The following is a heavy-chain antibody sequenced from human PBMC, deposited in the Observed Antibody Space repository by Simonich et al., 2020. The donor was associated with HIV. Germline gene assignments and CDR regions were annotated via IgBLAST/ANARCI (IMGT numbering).Heavy chain of an antibody. CDR2: NNVGNGNT. V-gene: IGHV1-3*01. J-gene: IGHJ4*02. D-gene: IGHD1-26*01. CDR1: GYTFINYA. CDR3: ARGWELLHAFDY. Sequence: QVQLVQSGAEVKKPGASVKVSCKASGYTFINYAMHWVRQAPGQRLEWMGWNNVGNGNTKYSQKFQGRVTITRDTSASTAYMELSSLRSEDTAVYYCARGWELLHAFDYWGQGTLVTVSS.